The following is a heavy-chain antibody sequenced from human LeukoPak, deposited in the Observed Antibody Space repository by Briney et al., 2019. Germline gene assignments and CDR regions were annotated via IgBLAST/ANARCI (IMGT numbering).Heavy chain of an antibody. D-gene: IGHD2-2*01. CDR3: ASRPGVPAGAFDI. CDR2: ISGSGGST. J-gene: IGHJ3*02. CDR1: GFTFSSYA. Sequence: GGSLRLSCAASGFTFSSYAMSWVRQAPGKGLEWVSAISGSGGSTYYADSVKGRFTISRDNPKNTLYLQMNSLRAEDTAVYYCASRPGVPAGAFDIWGQGTMVTVSS. V-gene: IGHV3-23*01.